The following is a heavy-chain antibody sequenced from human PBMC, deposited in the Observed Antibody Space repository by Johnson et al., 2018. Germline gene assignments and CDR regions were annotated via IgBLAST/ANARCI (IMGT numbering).Heavy chain of an antibody. D-gene: IGHD6-6*01. Sequence: QVQLVQSGGGVVQPGRSLRLSCAASGFTFSSYAMHWVRQAPGKGLEWVAVISYDGSNKYYADSVKGRFTISRDNSKNTLYLQMNSLRAEDTAVYYCAREADGSSSIYYYYYMDVWGKGTTVTVSS. J-gene: IGHJ6*03. CDR2: ISYDGSNK. CDR1: GFTFSSYA. CDR3: AREADGSSSIYYYYYMDV. V-gene: IGHV3-30-3*01.